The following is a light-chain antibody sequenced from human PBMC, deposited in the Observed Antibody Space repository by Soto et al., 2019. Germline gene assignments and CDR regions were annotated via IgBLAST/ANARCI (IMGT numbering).Light chain of an antibody. CDR1: QSISSW. J-gene: IGKJ2*01. V-gene: IGKV1-5*01. Sequence: DIQMTQSPSTLSASVGDRVTITCRASQSISSWLAWYQQKPGKAPKLLIYGASSLESGVPSRFSGSGSVTEFTLTIDSLQPDDFATYYCQQHSSSSPTFGQGTKQEIK. CDR3: QQHSSSSPT. CDR2: GAS.